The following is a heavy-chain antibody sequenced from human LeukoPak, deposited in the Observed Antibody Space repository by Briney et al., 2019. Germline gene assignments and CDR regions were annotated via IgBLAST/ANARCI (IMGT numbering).Heavy chain of an antibody. CDR3: ARAHRHSSSDY. V-gene: IGHV4-61*02. CDR2: IYTSGST. J-gene: IGHJ4*02. CDR1: GGSISSGSYY. Sequence: PSETLSLTCTVSGGSISSGSYYWSWIRQPAGKGLEWIGRIYTSGSTNYNPSLKSRVTISVDTSKNQFSLKLSSVTAADTAAYYCARAHRHSSSDYWGQGTLVTVSS. D-gene: IGHD6-6*01.